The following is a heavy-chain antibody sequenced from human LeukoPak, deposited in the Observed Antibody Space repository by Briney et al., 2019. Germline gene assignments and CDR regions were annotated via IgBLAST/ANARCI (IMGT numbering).Heavy chain of an antibody. CDR1: GGSISSYF. D-gene: IGHD5-12*01. V-gene: IGHV4-59*08. Sequence: SETLSLTCTVSGGSISSYFWSWLRQPPGKRLEWIGYISYSGNTDYNPSLKSRVTLSVDTSKNRLSLKLSSVTAGDTAVYYCARKSSRGGFNGYDYWYFDLWGRGTLVTVSS. CDR3: ARKSSRGGFNGYDYWYFDL. J-gene: IGHJ2*01. CDR2: ISYSGNT.